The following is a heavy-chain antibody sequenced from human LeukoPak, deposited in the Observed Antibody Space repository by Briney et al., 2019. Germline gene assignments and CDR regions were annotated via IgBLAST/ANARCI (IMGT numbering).Heavy chain of an antibody. D-gene: IGHD6-13*01. J-gene: IGHJ6*02. Sequence: SQTVSLTCTVSGCTFTSGGLYWGWIPQHPGKGLVWIGYINYSGSTYYNPSLKSGVTISVDTSKNHFTLKLSSVTAADTAVYYWARAGNSSSWYISDYYGMDVWGQGTTVTVSS. CDR2: INYSGST. CDR1: GCTFTSGGLY. CDR3: ARAGNSSSWYISDYYGMDV. V-gene: IGHV4-31*03.